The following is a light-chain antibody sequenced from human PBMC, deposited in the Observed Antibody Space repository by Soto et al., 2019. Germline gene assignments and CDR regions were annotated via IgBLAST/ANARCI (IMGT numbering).Light chain of an antibody. CDR1: SSNIGAGFD. J-gene: IGLJ1*01. CDR3: GSWDSSLSADV. Sequence: QSVLTQPPSVSGAPGQRVTISCTGSSSNIGAGFDVHWYQQLPGTAPKLLIYDDDKRPSGIPDRFSGSKSGTSATLGITGFQTGDEADYYCGSWDSSLSADVFATGTKLTVL. CDR2: DDD. V-gene: IGLV1-51*01.